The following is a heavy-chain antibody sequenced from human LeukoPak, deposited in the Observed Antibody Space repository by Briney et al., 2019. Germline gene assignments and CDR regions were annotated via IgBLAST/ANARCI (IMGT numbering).Heavy chain of an antibody. CDR1: GGSISSGGYS. J-gene: IGHJ3*02. CDR3: ARDDRYDSWSGDDAFDI. D-gene: IGHD3-3*01. CDR2: IYYSGST. V-gene: IGHV4-30-4*07. Sequence: SETLSLTCAVSGGSISSGGYSWSWIRQPPGKGLEWIGYIYYSGSTYYNPSLKSRVTISVDTSKNQFPLKLSSVTAADTAVYYCARDDRYDSWSGDDAFDIWGQGTMVTVSS.